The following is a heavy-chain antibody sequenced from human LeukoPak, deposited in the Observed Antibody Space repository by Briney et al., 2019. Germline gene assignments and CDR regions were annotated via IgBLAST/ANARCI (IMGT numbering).Heavy chain of an antibody. D-gene: IGHD4-17*01. CDR3: ARISTVTTS. J-gene: IGHJ4*02. CDR1: GGSFSGYF. V-gene: IGHV4-34*01. Sequence: PSETLSLTCAVYGGSFSGYFWSWIRQPPGKGLEWIGEIYHSGSTNYNPSLKSRVTISVDKSKNQFSLKLSSVTAADTAVYYCARISTVTTSWGQGTLVTVSS. CDR2: IYHSGST.